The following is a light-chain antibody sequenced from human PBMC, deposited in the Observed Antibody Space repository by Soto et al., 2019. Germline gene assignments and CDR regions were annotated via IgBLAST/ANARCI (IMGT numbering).Light chain of an antibody. CDR1: RGIGST. J-gene: IGKJ4*01. Sequence: EVVMTQSPATLSVSPGERATLSCRASRGIGSTLAWYQQKPGQTPRLLIYDTSTRATGVPARFIGSASGTEFTLTITSLQSEDFAVYYCQHSVNWPLTFGGGTRVENK. CDR3: QHSVNWPLT. V-gene: IGKV3-15*01. CDR2: DTS.